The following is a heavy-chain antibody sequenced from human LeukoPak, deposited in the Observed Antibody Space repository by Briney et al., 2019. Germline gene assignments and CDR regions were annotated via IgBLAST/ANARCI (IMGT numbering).Heavy chain of an antibody. V-gene: IGHV3-21*01. CDR2: MSNSSGLI. CDR1: GFTLSRYS. J-gene: IGHJ4*02. Sequence: GGSLRLSCAASGFTLSRYSMNWVRQATGKGLEWVSSMSNSSGLIYYGDSVKGRFTVSRDNAKRSLYLQMNSLRADDTAVYYCAREFDGSASGAGYWGQGTLVTVSS. CDR3: AREFDGSASGAGY. D-gene: IGHD1-26*01.